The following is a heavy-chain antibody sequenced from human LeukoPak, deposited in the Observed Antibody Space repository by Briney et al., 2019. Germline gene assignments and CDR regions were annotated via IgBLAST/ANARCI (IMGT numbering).Heavy chain of an antibody. CDR1: GFTFSAYW. CDR2: IKEDGSEK. CDR3: ARKRPNYFDY. J-gene: IGHJ4*02. Sequence: GGSLRLSCAASGFTFSAYWMSWVRQVPGKGLEWVAQIKEDGSEKYYVDSVKGRFTISRDNAENSLYLQMNSLRAEDTALYYCARKRPNYFDYWGQGTLVTVSS. V-gene: IGHV3-7*01.